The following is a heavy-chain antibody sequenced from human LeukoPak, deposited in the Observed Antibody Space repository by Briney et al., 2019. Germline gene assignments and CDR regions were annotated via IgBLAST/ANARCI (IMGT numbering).Heavy chain of an antibody. CDR2: IYYSGST. Sequence: SETLSLTCTVSGGSISSSSYYWGWIRQPPGKGLEWIGSIYYSGSTYYNPSLKSRVIISVDKSKNQFSLKLSSVTAADTAVYYCARDGAGYTSGWDYWGQGTLLTVSS. V-gene: IGHV4-39*07. D-gene: IGHD6-19*01. CDR3: ARDGAGYTSGWDY. J-gene: IGHJ4*02. CDR1: GGSISSSSYY.